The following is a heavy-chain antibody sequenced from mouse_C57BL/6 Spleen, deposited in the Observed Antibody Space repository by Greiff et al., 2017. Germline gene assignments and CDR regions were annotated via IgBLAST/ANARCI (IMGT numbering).Heavy chain of an antibody. J-gene: IGHJ3*01. CDR2: IDPEDGET. D-gene: IGHD2-4*01. Sequence: EVQLQQSGAELVKPGASVKLSCTASGFNIKDYYMHWVKQRTEQGLEWIGRIDPEDGETKYAPQFQGKATITADTSSNTAYLQLSSLTSEDTAVYYGARGAYDYEGAWLAYWGQGTLVTVSA. CDR3: ARGAYDYEGAWLAY. V-gene: IGHV14-2*01. CDR1: GFNIKDYY.